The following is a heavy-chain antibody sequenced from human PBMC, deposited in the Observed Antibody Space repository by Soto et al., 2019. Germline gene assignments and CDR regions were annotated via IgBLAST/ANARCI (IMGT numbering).Heavy chain of an antibody. Sequence: EVQLLESGGGLVQPGGSLRLSCAASGFSFGNYAMTWVRQTPGRGLEWVSAISGGSANTFFADSVKGRFTISRDNSKSTVYLQMNSLRVEDTAIYYCAKASSISWGVFDYWGQGALITVSS. CDR3: AKASSISWGVFDY. D-gene: IGHD6-13*01. CDR2: ISGGSANT. V-gene: IGHV3-23*01. CDR1: GFSFGNYA. J-gene: IGHJ4*02.